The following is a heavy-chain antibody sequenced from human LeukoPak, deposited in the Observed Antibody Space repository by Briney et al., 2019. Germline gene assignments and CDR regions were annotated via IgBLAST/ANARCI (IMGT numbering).Heavy chain of an antibody. J-gene: IGHJ4*02. D-gene: IGHD6-13*01. CDR3: AGVDFWSRDSSSWYYFDY. V-gene: IGHV3-23*01. CDR1: GFTFSSYG. CDR2: ISGSGGST. Sequence: GGTLRLSCAASGFTFSSYGMSWVRQAPGKGLEWVSAISGSGGSTYYADSGKGRFTISRDNDKNSLYLQMNSLRAEDTAVYYCAGVDFWSRDSSSWYYFDYWGQGTLVTVSS.